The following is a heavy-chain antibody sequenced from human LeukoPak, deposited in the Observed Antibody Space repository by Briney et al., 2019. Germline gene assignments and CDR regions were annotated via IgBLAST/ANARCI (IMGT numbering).Heavy chain of an antibody. J-gene: IGHJ5*02. D-gene: IGHD2/OR15-2a*01. CDR1: GGSISSYY. CDR2: IYYSGST. CDR3: ARDDEEYRWFDP. Sequence: PSETLSLTCTVSGGSISSYYWGWIRQPPGKGLEWIGYIYYSGSTNYNPSLKSRVTISVDTSKNQFSLKLSSVTAADTAVYYCARDDEEYRWFDPWGQGTLVTVSS. V-gene: IGHV4-59*12.